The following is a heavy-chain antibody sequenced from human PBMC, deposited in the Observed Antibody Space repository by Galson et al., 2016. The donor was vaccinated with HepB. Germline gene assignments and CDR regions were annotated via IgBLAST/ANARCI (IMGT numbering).Heavy chain of an antibody. CDR3: AKGYGLWDY. D-gene: IGHD5-18*01. V-gene: IGHV3-23*01. Sequence: SLRLSCAGSGFIFSTYAMSWVRQAPGKGLEWVSGIRGSGGGIDYADSVKGRFTISRGNSKNTLYLQMSSLRAEDTAVYYRAKGYGLWDYWGQGTLVTVSS. CDR1: GFIFSTYA. J-gene: IGHJ4*02. CDR2: IRGSGGGI.